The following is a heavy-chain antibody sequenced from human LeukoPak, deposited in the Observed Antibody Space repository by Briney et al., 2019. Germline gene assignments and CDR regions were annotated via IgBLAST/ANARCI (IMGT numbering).Heavy chain of an antibody. CDR3: ARDRGSGTYMYADY. V-gene: IGHV3-66*01. J-gene: IGHJ4*02. CDR2: IYSSGAT. CDR1: GFTVSSYY. D-gene: IGHD3-10*01. Sequence: GGSLRLSCAAAGFTVSSYYMSWARQAPGKGLEWVSVIYSSGATYYADSVKGRFTISRDNAKNSLYLQMNSLRAEDTAVYYCARDRGSGTYMYADYWGQGTLVTVSS.